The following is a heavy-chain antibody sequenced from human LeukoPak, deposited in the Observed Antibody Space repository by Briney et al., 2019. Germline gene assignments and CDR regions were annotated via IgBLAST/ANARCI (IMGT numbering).Heavy chain of an antibody. J-gene: IGHJ4*02. CDR3: ANDLGWIQLNLG. D-gene: IGHD5-18*01. CDR2: IYSVGST. CDR1: GFSVRSNH. V-gene: IGHV3-53*01. Sequence: GGSLRLSCAVSGFSVRSNHMSWVRQAPGKGLEWVSVIYSVGSTYYADSVKGRFTISRDNSKNTLYLQMNSLRVEDTAVYYCANDLGWIQLNLGRGQGTLVTVSS.